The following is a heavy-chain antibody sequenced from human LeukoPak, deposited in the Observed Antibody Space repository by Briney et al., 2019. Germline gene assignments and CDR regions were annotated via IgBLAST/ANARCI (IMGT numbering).Heavy chain of an antibody. J-gene: IGHJ6*04. CDR3: AELGITMIGGV. Sequence: PGGSLRLSCAASGVTFSSYEMNWVRQAPGKGLEWVSYVSSSGSTIYYADSVKGRFTISRDNAKNSLYLQMNSLRAEDTAVYYCAELGITMIGGVWGKGTTVTISS. CDR2: VSSSGSTI. D-gene: IGHD3-10*02. CDR1: GVTFSSYE. V-gene: IGHV3-48*03.